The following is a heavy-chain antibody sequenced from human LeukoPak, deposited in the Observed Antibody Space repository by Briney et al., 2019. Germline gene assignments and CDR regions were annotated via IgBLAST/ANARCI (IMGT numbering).Heavy chain of an antibody. J-gene: IGHJ4*02. CDR2: INPSGGST. CDR1: GYTFTSYY. D-gene: IGHD5-24*01. CDR3: ARGRFRWGLEIRDFDY. V-gene: IGHV1-46*01. Sequence: GASVKVSCKASGYTFTSYYMHWVRQAPGQGLEWMGIINPSGGSTSYAQKFQGRVTMTRDTSTSIVYMELSSLRSEDTAVYYCARGRFRWGLEIRDFDYWGQGTLVTVSS.